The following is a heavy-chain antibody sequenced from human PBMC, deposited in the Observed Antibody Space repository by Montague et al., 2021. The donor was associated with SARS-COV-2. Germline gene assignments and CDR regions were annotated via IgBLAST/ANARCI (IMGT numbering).Heavy chain of an antibody. CDR3: AKDQRRLAPTGPAL. CDR2: ISYDGNRQ. J-gene: IGHJ4*02. Sequence: SLRLSCAASGFVFSDFGMHWVRQAPGKGLEWVAVISYDGNRQFYSDSVKGRFTISRDNSENTLDLQMNSLRVDDTAIYYCAKDQRRLAPTGPALWGQGILVTVSS. CDR1: GFVFSDFG. D-gene: IGHD3-16*01. V-gene: IGHV3-30*18.